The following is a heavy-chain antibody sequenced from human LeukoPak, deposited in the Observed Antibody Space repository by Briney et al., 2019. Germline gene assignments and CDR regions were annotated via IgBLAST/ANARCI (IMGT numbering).Heavy chain of an antibody. CDR1: GFTFDDYG. V-gene: IGHV3-20*04. D-gene: IGHD3-22*01. CDR3: ARDSDYYDSSGYYL. CDR2: INWNGGST. Sequence: PGGSLRLSCAASGFTFDDYGMSWVRQAPGKGLEWVSGINWNGGSTGYADSVKGRFTISRDNAKNSLYLQMNSLRAEDTALYYCARDSDYYDSSGYYLWGQGTLVTVSS. J-gene: IGHJ4*02.